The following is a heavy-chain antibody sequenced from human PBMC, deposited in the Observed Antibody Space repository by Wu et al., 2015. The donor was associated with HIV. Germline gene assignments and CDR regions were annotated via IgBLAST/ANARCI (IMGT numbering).Heavy chain of an antibody. CDR1: GYTFTGYY. CDR2: INPNSGGT. J-gene: IGHJ5*02. D-gene: IGHD2-15*01. Sequence: QVQLVQSGAEVKKPGASVKVSCKASGYTFTGYYMHWVRQAPGQGLEWMGWINPNSGGTNYAQKFQGRVTMTRDTSISTAYMELSRLRSDDTAVYYCARDGCSGGSCYSGVGWFDPVGPGNPGHRLL. V-gene: IGHV1-2*02. CDR3: ARDGCSGGSCYSGVGWFDP.